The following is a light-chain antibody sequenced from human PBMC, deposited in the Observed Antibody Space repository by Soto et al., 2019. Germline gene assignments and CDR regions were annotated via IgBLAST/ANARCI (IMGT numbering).Light chain of an antibody. Sequence: QSALTQPASVSGSPGQSITISCTGTNSDVGSYNLVSWYQHHPGKAPKLMIYEGSQRPSGVSNRFSGSKSGNTASLTISGLQAEDEADYYCCSYAGSPTLLFGGGTQLTVL. CDR3: CSYAGSPTLL. CDR2: EGS. V-gene: IGLV2-23*01. J-gene: IGLJ2*01. CDR1: NSDVGSYNL.